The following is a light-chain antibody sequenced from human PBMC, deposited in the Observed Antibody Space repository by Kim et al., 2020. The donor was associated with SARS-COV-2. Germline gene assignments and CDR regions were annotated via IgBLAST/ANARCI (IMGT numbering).Light chain of an antibody. J-gene: IGKJ2*01. CDR2: LGS. CDR1: QSLLHSNGYND. V-gene: IGKV2-28*01. Sequence: EPASIPCRSRQSLLHSNGYNDLDRYLQKPGQSPPLLIYLGSNRASGVPDRFSGSGSGTDFTLKISRVEAEDVGVYYCMLALQIHTSGQGTKLEI. CDR3: MLALQIHT.